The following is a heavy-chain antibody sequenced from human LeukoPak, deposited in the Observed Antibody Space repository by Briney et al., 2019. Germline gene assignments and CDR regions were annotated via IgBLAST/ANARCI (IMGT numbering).Heavy chain of an antibody. J-gene: IGHJ5*02. V-gene: IGHV1-18*01. CDR2: ISAYNGNT. CDR3: ARAIGGNNWFDP. Sequence: GASVKVSCKASGYTFTSYGISWVRQAPGQGLEWMGWISAYNGNTNYAQKLQGRVTMTRDTSTSTVYMELSSLRSEDTAVYYCARAIGGNNWFDPWGQGTLVTVSS. CDR1: GYTFTSYG. D-gene: IGHD3-16*01.